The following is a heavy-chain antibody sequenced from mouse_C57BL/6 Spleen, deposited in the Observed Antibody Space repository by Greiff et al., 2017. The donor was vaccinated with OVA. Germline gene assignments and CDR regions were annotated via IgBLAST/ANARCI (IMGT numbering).Heavy chain of an antibody. Sequence: EVKLLESGAELVRPGASVKLSCTASGFNIKDYYMHWVKQRPEQGLEWIGRIDPEDGDTEYAPKFQGKATMTADTSSNTAYLQLSSLTSEDTAVYYCTTYYGSKEDYFDYWGQGTTLTVSS. D-gene: IGHD1-1*01. CDR2: IDPEDGDT. CDR3: TTYYGSKEDYFDY. J-gene: IGHJ2*01. CDR1: GFNIKDYY. V-gene: IGHV14-1*01.